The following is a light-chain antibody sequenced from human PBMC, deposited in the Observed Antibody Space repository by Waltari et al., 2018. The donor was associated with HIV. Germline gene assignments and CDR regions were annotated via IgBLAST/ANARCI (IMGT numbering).Light chain of an antibody. CDR2: GAT. J-gene: IGKJ2*03. CDR1: QNIKTF. V-gene: IGKV1-39*01. Sequence: DIHLTQSPPSLIGREEDKVVITCRASQNIKTFLNWYQHKSGRAPKLLISGATTLNSGVPSRFTDSGSGTLFTLTINSLHPEDSATYYCQQSYGTPSFGQGTNLEIK. CDR3: QQSYGTPS.